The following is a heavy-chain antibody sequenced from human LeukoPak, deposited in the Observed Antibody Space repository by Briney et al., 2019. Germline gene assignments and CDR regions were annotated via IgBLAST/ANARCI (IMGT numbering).Heavy chain of an antibody. CDR3: AHSQGDYGDYLYYFDY. Sequence: SGPTLVSPTQPLTLTCTFSGFSLSTSGVGVGWIRQPPGKALEWLALIYWDDDKRCSPSLKSRLTITKDTSKNQVVLTMTNMDPVDTATYYCAHSQGDYGDYLYYFDYWGQGTLVTVSS. D-gene: IGHD4-17*01. CDR1: GFSLSTSGVG. CDR2: IYWDDDK. J-gene: IGHJ4*02. V-gene: IGHV2-5*02.